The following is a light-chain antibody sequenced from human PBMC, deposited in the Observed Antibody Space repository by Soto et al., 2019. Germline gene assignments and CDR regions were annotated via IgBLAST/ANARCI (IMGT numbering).Light chain of an antibody. CDR2: QVS. CDR1: QSLVYSDGNTY. Sequence: VLTQTPLSSPVTLGQPASISCRSIQSLVYSDGNTYLSWLQERPGQPPRLLIYQVSDRFSGVPDRFSGSGAGKDFTLKISRVEADDVGDHSCIQLSHFPRTFCQGTKVEIK. CDR3: IQLSHFPRT. J-gene: IGKJ1*01. V-gene: IGKV2-24*01.